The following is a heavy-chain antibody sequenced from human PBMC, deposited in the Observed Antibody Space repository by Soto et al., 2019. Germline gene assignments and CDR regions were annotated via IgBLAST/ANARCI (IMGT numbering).Heavy chain of an antibody. V-gene: IGHV3-7*03. D-gene: IGHD3-16*01. J-gene: IGHJ4*02. Sequence: GGSLRLSCAASGFTFSSYWMSLVRQTSGMGLEWVANIKQDGSEKYYVDSVKGRFTISRDNAKNSLYLQMNSLRAEDTAVYYCARDLTGYDYSGKGTVVTL. CDR2: IKQDGSEK. CDR1: GFTFSSYW. CDR3: ARDLTGYDY.